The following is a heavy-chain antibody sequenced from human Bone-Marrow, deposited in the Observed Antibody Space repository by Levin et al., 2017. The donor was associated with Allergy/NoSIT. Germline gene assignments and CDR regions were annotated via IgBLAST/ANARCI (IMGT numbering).Heavy chain of an antibody. D-gene: IGHD2-15*01. V-gene: IGHV3-23*01. Sequence: GESLKISCVVSGFTFSNFAMSWVRQAPGKGLEWVSTISNSGGSTYYADSVKGRFTISRDNSKNTLYLQMSSLRAEDTAVYYCAKEAYCSGGTCYPLAFDYWGQGTPVTVSS. J-gene: IGHJ4*02. CDR3: AKEAYCSGGTCYPLAFDY. CDR1: GFTFSNFA. CDR2: ISNSGGST.